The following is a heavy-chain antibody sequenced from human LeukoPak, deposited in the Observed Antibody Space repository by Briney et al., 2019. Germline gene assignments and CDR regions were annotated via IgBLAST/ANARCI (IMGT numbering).Heavy chain of an antibody. CDR3: ARETSGDRDFDY. Sequence: GASVKVSCKASGYTFTSYYIRWVRQAPGQGLEWMGIINPSGGSTSYAQKFQGGVTMTRDTSTSTVYMELSSLRSEDTAVYYCARETSGDRDFDYWGQGTLVTVSS. CDR1: GYTFTSYY. J-gene: IGHJ4*02. CDR2: INPSGGST. V-gene: IGHV1-46*01. D-gene: IGHD7-27*01.